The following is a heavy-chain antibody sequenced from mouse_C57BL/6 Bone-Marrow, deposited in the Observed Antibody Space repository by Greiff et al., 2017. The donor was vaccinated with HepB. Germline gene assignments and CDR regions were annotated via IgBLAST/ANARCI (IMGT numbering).Heavy chain of an antibody. D-gene: IGHD1-1*01. CDR1: GFSLSTFGMG. CDR3: ARIYDGSSSYYYAMDY. J-gene: IGHJ4*01. Sequence: QVTLKVSGPGILQPSQTLSLTCSFSGFSLSTFGMGVGWIRQPSGKGLEWLAHIWWDDDKYYNPALKSRLTISKDTSKNQVFLKIANVDTADTATYYCARIYDGSSSYYYAMDYWGQGTSVTVSS. CDR2: IWWDDDK. V-gene: IGHV8-8*01.